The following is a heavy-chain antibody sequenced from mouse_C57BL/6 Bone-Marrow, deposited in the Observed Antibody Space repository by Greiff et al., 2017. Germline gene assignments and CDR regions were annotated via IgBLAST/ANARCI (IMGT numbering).Heavy chain of an antibody. J-gene: IGHJ2*01. V-gene: IGHV3-6*01. D-gene: IGHD2-1*01. CDR1: GYSITSGYY. CDR3: ARIYYGNYVGDY. CDR2: ISYDGSN. Sequence: EVKVEESGPGLVKPSQSLSLTCSVTGYSITSGYYWNWIRQFPGNKLEWMGYISYDGSNNYNPSLKNRISITRDPSKNQFFLKLNSVTTEDTATYYCARIYYGNYVGDYWGQGTTLTVSS.